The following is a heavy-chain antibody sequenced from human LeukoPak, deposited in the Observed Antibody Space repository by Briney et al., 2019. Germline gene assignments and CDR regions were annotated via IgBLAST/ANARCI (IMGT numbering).Heavy chain of an antibody. V-gene: IGHV1-69*06. J-gene: IGHJ6*02. CDR3: ARDQKVGATPYFGMDV. CDR1: GGAFSSYA. Sequence: SVKVSCKASGGAFSSYAINWVRQAPGQGLEWMGRIIPMFGTVNYEQKFQGRVTIIADKFTSTAYMELSSLRFEDTAMYYCARDQKVGATPYFGMDVWGQGTTVTVSS. CDR2: IIPMFGTV. D-gene: IGHD1-26*01.